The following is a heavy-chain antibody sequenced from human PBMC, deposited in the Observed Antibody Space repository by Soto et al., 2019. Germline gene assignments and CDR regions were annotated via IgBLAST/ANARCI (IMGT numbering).Heavy chain of an antibody. J-gene: IGHJ5*02. V-gene: IGHV4-39*01. Sequence: SETLSLTCTVSGGSISSGGYYWSWIRQHPGKGLEWIGSIYHTGNAYYNPSLKSRVTISVDTSKNQFSLKLTSVTAADAALYYCARDFFDSSDYTTNWFDPWGQRTLVTVSS. CDR3: ARDFFDSSDYTTNWFDP. D-gene: IGHD3-22*01. CDR1: GGSISSGGYY. CDR2: IYHTGNA.